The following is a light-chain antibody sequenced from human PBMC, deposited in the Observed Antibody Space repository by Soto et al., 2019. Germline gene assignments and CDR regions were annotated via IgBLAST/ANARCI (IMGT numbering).Light chain of an antibody. CDR2: SAS. V-gene: IGKV1-39*01. CDR1: QSISNY. Sequence: DIQMTQSPSSLSASVGDRVTITCRASQSISNYLNWYQQKPGKAPKLLIYSASTLQSGVPSRFSGSGSGTDFTLAIIRLQPEDLATYYCQQTYSALLTFGGGTKVAIK. J-gene: IGKJ4*01. CDR3: QQTYSALLT.